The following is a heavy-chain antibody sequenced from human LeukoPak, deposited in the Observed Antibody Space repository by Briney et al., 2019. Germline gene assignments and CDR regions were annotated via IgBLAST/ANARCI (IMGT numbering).Heavy chain of an antibody. V-gene: IGHV4-39*07. CDR2: IYYSGST. D-gene: IGHD6-19*01. CDR1: GGSISSSTFY. Sequence: SETLSLTCTVSGGSISSSTFYWGWIRQPPGKGLEWIGNIYYSGSTYYNPSLKSRVTISVDMSKNQFSLKLNSVTAADTAVYYCATDRGAVAGTEVGYWGQGTLVTVSS. CDR3: ATDRGAVAGTEVGY. J-gene: IGHJ4*02.